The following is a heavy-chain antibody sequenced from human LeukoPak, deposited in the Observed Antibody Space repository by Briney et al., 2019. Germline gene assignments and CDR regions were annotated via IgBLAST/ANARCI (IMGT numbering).Heavy chain of an antibody. J-gene: IGHJ3*02. CDR1: GFTFSDYY. Sequence: PGGSLRLSCAASGFTFSDYYMSWIRQAPGKGLEWVSYISSSGSTIYYADSVKGRFTISRDNAKNSLYLQMNSLRAEDTAVYYCARVAYYYDSPGAFDIWGQGTMVTVSS. V-gene: IGHV3-11*01. D-gene: IGHD3-22*01. CDR3: ARVAYYYDSPGAFDI. CDR2: ISSSGSTI.